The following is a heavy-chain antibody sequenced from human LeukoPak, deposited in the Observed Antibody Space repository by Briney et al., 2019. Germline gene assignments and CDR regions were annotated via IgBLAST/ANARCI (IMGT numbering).Heavy chain of an antibody. CDR1: GGSISSGGYY. J-gene: IGHJ6*02. V-gene: IGHV4-31*03. Sequence: SQTLSLTCTVSGGSISSGGYYWSWIRQHPGKGLEWIGYIYYSGSTYYNPSLKSRVTISVDTSKNQFSLKLSSVTAADTAVYYCARDGGLLMYDYYYGMDVWGQGTTVTVSS. D-gene: IGHD3-22*01. CDR2: IYYSGST. CDR3: ARDGGLLMYDYYYGMDV.